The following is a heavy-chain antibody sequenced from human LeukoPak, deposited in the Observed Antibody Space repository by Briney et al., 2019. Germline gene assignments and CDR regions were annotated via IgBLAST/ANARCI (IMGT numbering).Heavy chain of an antibody. CDR1: GGSISSGGYY. J-gene: IGHJ3*02. D-gene: IGHD2-8*01. Sequence: PSETLSLTCTVSGGSISSGGYYWSWIRQHPGKGLGWIGYIYYSGSTYYNPSLKSGVTISVDTSKNQFSLKLSSVTAADTAVYYCARVGVQSLAFDIWGQGTMVTVSS. CDR3: ARVGVQSLAFDI. CDR2: IYYSGST. V-gene: IGHV4-31*03.